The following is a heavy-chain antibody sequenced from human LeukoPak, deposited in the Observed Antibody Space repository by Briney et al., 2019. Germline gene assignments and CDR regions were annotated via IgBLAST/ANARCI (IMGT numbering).Heavy chain of an antibody. CDR3: ARRRDSGSLQHFDY. CDR2: IGRSGTTI. Sequence: GGSLRLSCAASGFTFSDYYMSWIRQVPGKGLEWVSYIGRSGTTIHYADSVKGRFTISWDNAKNSLYLQMNSLRAEDTAVYYCARRRDSGSLQHFDYWGQGTLVTVSS. D-gene: IGHD1-26*01. J-gene: IGHJ4*02. V-gene: IGHV3-11*01. CDR1: GFTFSDYY.